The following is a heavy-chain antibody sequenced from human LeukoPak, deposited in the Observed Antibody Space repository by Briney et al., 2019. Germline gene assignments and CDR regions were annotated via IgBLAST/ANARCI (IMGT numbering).Heavy chain of an antibody. Sequence: PSETLSLTCTVSGGSISSGSYYWSWIRQPAGKGLEWIGRIYTSGSTNYNPSLKSRVTISVDTSKNQFSLKLSSVTAADTAVYDCARESMIAGSQHWGQGTLVTVSS. CDR2: IYTSGST. D-gene: IGHD3-22*01. CDR3: ARESMIAGSQH. CDR1: GGSISSGSYY. V-gene: IGHV4-61*02. J-gene: IGHJ1*01.